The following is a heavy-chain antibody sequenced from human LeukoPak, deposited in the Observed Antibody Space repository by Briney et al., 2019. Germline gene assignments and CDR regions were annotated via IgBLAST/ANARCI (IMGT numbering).Heavy chain of an antibody. V-gene: IGHV4-59*01. Sequence: SETLSLTCTVSGGSISSYYWSWIRQPPGKGLEWIGYIYYSGSTSYNPSLKSRVTISVDTSKNQFSLKLSSVTAADTAVYYCAREEGYYFDYWGQGTLVTVSS. CDR1: GGSISSYY. CDR2: IYYSGST. J-gene: IGHJ4*02. D-gene: IGHD3-22*01. CDR3: AREEGYYFDY.